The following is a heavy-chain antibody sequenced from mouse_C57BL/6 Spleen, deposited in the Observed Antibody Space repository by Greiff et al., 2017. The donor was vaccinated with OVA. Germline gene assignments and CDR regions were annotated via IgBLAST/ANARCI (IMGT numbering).Heavy chain of an antibody. Sequence: VQLQESGPGLVQPSQSLSITCTVSGFSLTSYGVHWVRQSPGKGLEWLGVIWRGGSTDYNAAFMSRLSITKDNSKSQVFFKMNSLQADDTAIYYCAKAPITTVVGGYFDVWGTGTTVTVSS. CDR2: IWRGGST. J-gene: IGHJ1*03. D-gene: IGHD1-1*01. CDR3: AKAPITTVVGGYFDV. V-gene: IGHV2-5*01. CDR1: GFSLTSYG.